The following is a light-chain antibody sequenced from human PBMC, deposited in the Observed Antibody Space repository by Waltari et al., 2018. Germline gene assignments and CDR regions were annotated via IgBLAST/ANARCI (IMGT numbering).Light chain of an antibody. J-gene: IGKJ1*01. CDR1: QSINIY. CDR2: DAS. Sequence: EIVMTQSPGTLSLSPGEGATLSCRASQSINIYLAWYQLKPGQAPRRLIYDASNRATSIPARFSGSGSGTEFTLTIGSLQSEDFAIYYCQQYKDWPPTFGQGTKVEIK. CDR3: QQYKDWPPT. V-gene: IGKV3-15*01.